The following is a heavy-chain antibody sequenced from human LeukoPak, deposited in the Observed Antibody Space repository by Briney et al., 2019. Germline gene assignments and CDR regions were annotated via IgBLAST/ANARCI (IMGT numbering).Heavy chain of an antibody. Sequence: PSETLSLTCAVYGGSFSGYYWSWIRQPPGKGLEWIGEINHSGSTNYNPSLKSRVTMSVDTSKNQFSLKLSSVTAADTAVYYCASNTDYYYYYMDVWGKGTTVTISS. V-gene: IGHV4-34*01. CDR2: INHSGST. CDR1: GGSFSGYY. CDR3: ASNTDYYYYYMDV. J-gene: IGHJ6*03. D-gene: IGHD5-18*01.